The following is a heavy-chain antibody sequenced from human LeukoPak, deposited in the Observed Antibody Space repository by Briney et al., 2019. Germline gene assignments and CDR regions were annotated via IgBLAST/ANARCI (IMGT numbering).Heavy chain of an antibody. D-gene: IGHD5-18*01. CDR3: ARDQVDTAMVLYFDY. V-gene: IGHV3-9*01. CDR2: ISWNSGSI. J-gene: IGHJ4*02. Sequence: GRSLRLSCAASGFTFDDYAMHWVRQAPGKGLEWVSGISWNSGSIGYADSVKGRFTISRDNAKNSLYLQMNSLRAEDTAVYYCARDQVDTAMVLYFDYWGQGTLVTVSS. CDR1: GFTFDDYA.